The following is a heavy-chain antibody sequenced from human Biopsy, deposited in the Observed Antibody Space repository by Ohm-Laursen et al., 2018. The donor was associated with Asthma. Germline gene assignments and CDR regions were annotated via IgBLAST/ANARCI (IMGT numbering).Heavy chain of an antibody. CDR1: GDSFSNYA. Sequence: EASVKVSCKASGDSFSNYAISWVRQAPGLGLEWMGGISPVFGSTNIAQEFQGRVTISADIFTKTAYLKVSSLRSDDTAVYYCASPSSSREILYYYYNMDIWGQGTTVTV. D-gene: IGHD6-13*01. CDR2: ISPVFGST. V-gene: IGHV1-69*06. J-gene: IGHJ6*02. CDR3: ASPSSSREILYYYYNMDI.